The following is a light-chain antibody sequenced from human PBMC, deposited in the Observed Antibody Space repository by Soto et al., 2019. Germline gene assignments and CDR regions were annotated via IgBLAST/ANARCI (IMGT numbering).Light chain of an antibody. CDR3: QQYNNWPPQRT. CDR1: ESVSTN. J-gene: IGKJ1*01. Sequence: EIVMTQSPATLSVSPGERATLSCRASESVSTNLAWYQQKAGQAPRLLIYGASTRATGIPARFSGSGSGTEFTLTISSLQSEDFAVYYCQQYNNWPPQRTFGQGTKV. V-gene: IGKV3-15*01. CDR2: GAS.